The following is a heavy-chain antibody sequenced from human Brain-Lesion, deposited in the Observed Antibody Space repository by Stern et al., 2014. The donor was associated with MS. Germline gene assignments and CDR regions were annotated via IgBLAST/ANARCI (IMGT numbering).Heavy chain of an antibody. CDR3: ARGERWFDS. CDR1: GFTFSNYW. D-gene: IGHD3-10*01. CDR2: VNNDGRRT. J-gene: IGHJ5*01. V-gene: IGHV3-74*02. Sequence: EVQLEESGGGLVQPGGSLRLSCAASGFTFSNYWMHWVRPAPGQGLVWVSRVNNDGRRTSYADSVKGRFPMSRDNAKNTLYLQMNSLRVEDTAIYYCARGERWFDSWGQGTLVTVSS.